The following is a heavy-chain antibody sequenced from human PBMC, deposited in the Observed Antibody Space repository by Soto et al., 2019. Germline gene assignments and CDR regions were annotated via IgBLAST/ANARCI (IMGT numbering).Heavy chain of an antibody. D-gene: IGHD1-7*01. Sequence: SVKVSCKASGGTFSSYAISWVRQAPGQGLEWMGGIIPIFGTANYAQKFQGRVTITADESTSPAYMELSSLRSEDTAVYYCARAGTTAYYYYGMDVWGQGTTVTVSS. J-gene: IGHJ6*02. V-gene: IGHV1-69*13. CDR3: ARAGTTAYYYYGMDV. CDR2: IIPIFGTA. CDR1: GGTFSSYA.